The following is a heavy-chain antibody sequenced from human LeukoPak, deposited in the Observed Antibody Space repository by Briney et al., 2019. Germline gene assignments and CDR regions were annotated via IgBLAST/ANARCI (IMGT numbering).Heavy chain of an antibody. D-gene: IGHD2-2*01. CDR2: IYYSGST. Sequence: SETLSLTRTVSGGSISSYYWSWIRQPPGKGLEWIGYIYYSGSTNYNPSLKSRVTIPVDTSKNQFSLKLSSVTAADTAVYYCARALIGSMRLAYFDYWGQGTLVTVSS. V-gene: IGHV4-59*01. J-gene: IGHJ4*02. CDR3: ARALIGSMRLAYFDY. CDR1: GGSISSYY.